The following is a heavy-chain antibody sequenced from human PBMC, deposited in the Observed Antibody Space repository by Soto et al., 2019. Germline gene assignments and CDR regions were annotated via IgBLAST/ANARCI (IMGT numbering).Heavy chain of an antibody. V-gene: IGHV4-34*01. J-gene: IGHJ3*02. CDR1: GGSFSGYY. CDR3: ASTHPGDSSGYGAPHDAFDI. D-gene: IGHD3-22*01. CDR2: INHSGST. Sequence: SETLSLTCAVYGGSFSGYYWSRIRQPPGKGLEWIGEINHSGSTNYNPSLKSRVTISVDTSKNQFSLKLSSVTAADTAMYYCASTHPGDSSGYGAPHDAFDIWGQGTMVTVSS.